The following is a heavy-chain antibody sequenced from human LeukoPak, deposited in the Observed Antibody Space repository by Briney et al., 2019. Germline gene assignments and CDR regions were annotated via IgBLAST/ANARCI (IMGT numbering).Heavy chain of an antibody. J-gene: IGHJ4*02. CDR2: INPNSGGT. V-gene: IGHV1-2*02. D-gene: IGHD2-21*01. CDR1: GYTFTGYY. CDR3: AREIAVQRYYFDY. Sequence: ASVKVSCKASGYTFTGYYMHWLRQAPGQGLEWMGWINPNSGGTNYAQKFQGRVTMTRDTSISTAYMELSRLRSDDTAVYYCAREIAVQRYYFDYWGQGTLVTVSS.